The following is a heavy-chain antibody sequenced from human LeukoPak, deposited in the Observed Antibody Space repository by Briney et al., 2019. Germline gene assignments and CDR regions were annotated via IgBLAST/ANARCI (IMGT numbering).Heavy chain of an antibody. CDR1: GGSISSYY. J-gene: IGHJ4*02. CDR3: ARYRVDDYGDYSYFDY. V-gene: IGHV4-59*01. Sequence: PSETLSLTCTVSGGSISSYYWSWIRQPPGKGLEWIGYIYYSGSTNYNPSLKSRVTISVDTSKNRFSLKLSSVTAADTAVYYCARYRVDDYGDYSYFDYWGQGTLVTVSS. D-gene: IGHD4-17*01. CDR2: IYYSGST.